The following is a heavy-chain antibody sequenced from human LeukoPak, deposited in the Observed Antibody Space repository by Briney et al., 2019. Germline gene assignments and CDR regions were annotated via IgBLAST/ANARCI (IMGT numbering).Heavy chain of an antibody. CDR1: GGTFSSYT. CDR2: IIPILGIA. D-gene: IGHD4-17*01. J-gene: IGHJ5*02. CDR3: ATLHGDYEYSFDP. Sequence: SVKVSCKASGGTFSSYTISWVRQAPGQGLEWMGRIIPILGIANYAQKFQGRVTITADKSTSTAYMELSSLRSEDTAVYYCATLHGDYEYSFDPWGQGVLVTVSS. V-gene: IGHV1-69*02.